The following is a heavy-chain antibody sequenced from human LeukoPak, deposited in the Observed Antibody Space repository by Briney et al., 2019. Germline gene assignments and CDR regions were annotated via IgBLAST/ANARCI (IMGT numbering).Heavy chain of an antibody. J-gene: IGHJ6*03. CDR1: GYTFTGYY. Sequence: ASVKVSCKASGYTFTGYYMHWVRRAPGQGLEWMGWINPNSGGTNYAQKFQGRVTMTRDTSISTAYMELSRLRSDVTAVYYCAISCSGGSCYSEGNYYMDVWGKGTTVTVSS. V-gene: IGHV1-2*02. CDR2: INPNSGGT. D-gene: IGHD2-15*01. CDR3: AISCSGGSCYSEGNYYMDV.